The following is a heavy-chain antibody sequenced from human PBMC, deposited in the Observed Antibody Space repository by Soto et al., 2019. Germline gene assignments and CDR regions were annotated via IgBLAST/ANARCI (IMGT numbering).Heavy chain of an antibody. CDR1: GFTFSTYA. CDR2: ISGNGGVA. CDR3: ARIAGVPATDS. J-gene: IGHJ4*02. D-gene: IGHD3-10*01. V-gene: IGHV3-23*01. Sequence: GGSLRLSCAPSGFTFSTYAMTWVRQAPGKGLEWVSSISGNGGVAFYGDSVRGRFTVSRDNSKNTLHLQMSSLRAEDTAVYYCARIAGVPATDSWGQGTLVTVSS.